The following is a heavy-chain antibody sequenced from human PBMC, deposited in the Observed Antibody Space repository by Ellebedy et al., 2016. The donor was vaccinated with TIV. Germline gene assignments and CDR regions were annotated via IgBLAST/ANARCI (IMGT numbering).Heavy chain of an antibody. Sequence: LRLSCAASGFTVSSSYMSWIRQHPGKGLEWIGYIFYSGSTYYNPSLKSRLTISVDTSRNQFSLRLSSVTAADTAVYCCARARYGAYRYFDLWGRGTLVTVSS. J-gene: IGHJ2*01. CDR3: ARARYGAYRYFDL. D-gene: IGHD4-17*01. V-gene: IGHV4-31*02. CDR1: GFTVSSSY. CDR2: IFYSGST.